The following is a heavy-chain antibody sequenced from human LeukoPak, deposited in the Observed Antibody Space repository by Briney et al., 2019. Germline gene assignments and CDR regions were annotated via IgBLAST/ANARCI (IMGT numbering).Heavy chain of an antibody. CDR2: INAGNGNT. D-gene: IGHD3-10*01. CDR1: GYTFTSYA. Sequence: GASVKVSCKASGYTFTSYAMHWARQAPGQRLEWMGWINAGNGNTKYSQKFQGRVTITRDTSASTAYMELSSLRSEDTAVYYCARGGVLLWFGEHDYWGQGTLVTVSS. CDR3: ARGGVLLWFGEHDY. V-gene: IGHV1-3*01. J-gene: IGHJ4*02.